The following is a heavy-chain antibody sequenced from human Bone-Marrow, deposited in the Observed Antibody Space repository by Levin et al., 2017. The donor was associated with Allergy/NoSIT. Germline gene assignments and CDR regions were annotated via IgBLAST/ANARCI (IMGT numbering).Heavy chain of an antibody. D-gene: IGHD2-2*02. CDR2: IFYSGST. CDR3: VRDYDYCYNRRCRRTFDL. CDR1: GGSISTVDYF. Sequence: LRLSCTVSGGSISTVDYFWSWIRLTPGKGLEWIGYIFYSGSTYYNPSLKSRVAFSVDTSKNQFFLKLNSVTAADTGLYFCVRDYDYCYNRRCRRTFDLWGQGTLVTVSS. J-gene: IGHJ4*02. V-gene: IGHV4-30-4*01.